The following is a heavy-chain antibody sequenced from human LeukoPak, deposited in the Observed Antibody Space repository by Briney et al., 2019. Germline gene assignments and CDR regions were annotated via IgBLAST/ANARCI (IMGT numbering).Heavy chain of an antibody. CDR2: IIPIFRTA. V-gene: IGHV1-69*01. Sequence: ASVKVSFEASGGTFSSYAISWVRQAPGQGLEWMGEIIPIFRTANYAQKFQGRITITADESTSTAYMELSSLRSEDTAVYYCASAADYGDYHAAFDIWGQGTMVTVPS. CDR1: GGTFSSYA. D-gene: IGHD4-17*01. J-gene: IGHJ3*02. CDR3: ASAADYGDYHAAFDI.